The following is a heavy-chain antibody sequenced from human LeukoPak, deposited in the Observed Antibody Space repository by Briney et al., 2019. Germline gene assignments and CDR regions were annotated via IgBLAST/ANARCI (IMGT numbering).Heavy chain of an antibody. Sequence: PGGSLRLSCAASGXTFSDHYMDWVRQAPGKGLECVSSISSTSSYIYYADSLKGRFTISRDNAKNSLYLQMNSLRAEDTAVYYCARVFYDSGSPIALDYWGQGTLVTVSS. CDR3: ARVFYDSGSPIALDY. V-gene: IGHV3-21*01. D-gene: IGHD3-10*01. CDR2: ISSTSSYI. CDR1: GXTFSDHY. J-gene: IGHJ4*02.